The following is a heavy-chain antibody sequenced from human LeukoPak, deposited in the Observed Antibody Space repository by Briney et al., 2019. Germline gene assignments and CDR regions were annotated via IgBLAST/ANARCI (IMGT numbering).Heavy chain of an antibody. J-gene: IGHJ4*02. CDR3: AKAMEAWLALDY. Sequence: GGSLRLSCAASGFTLSSYAMSWVRQAPGKGLEWVSAISGSGGSTYYADSVKGRFTISRDNSKNTLYLQMNSLRAEDTAVYYCAKAMEAWLALDYWGQGTLVTVSS. V-gene: IGHV3-23*01. CDR1: GFTLSSYA. D-gene: IGHD6-19*01. CDR2: ISGSGGST.